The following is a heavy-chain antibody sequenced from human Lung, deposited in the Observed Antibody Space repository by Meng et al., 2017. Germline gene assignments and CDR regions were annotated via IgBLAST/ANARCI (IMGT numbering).Heavy chain of an antibody. V-gene: IGHV1-46*01. Sequence: VKVSCKASGYDLTTYYIHWVRQAPGQGLEWMAIINPGGSNTTYAQRFQGRLTMTWDTSTSTVYMELSSLRSEDTAVYFCARAGSSRSPPRDYWGQGTLVTVSS. CDR3: ARAGSSRSPPRDY. CDR1: GYDLTTYY. D-gene: IGHD3-10*01. J-gene: IGHJ4*02. CDR2: INPGGSNT.